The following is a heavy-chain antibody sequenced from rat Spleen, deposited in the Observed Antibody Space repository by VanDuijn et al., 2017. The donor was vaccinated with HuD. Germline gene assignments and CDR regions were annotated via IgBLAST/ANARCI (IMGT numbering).Heavy chain of an antibody. V-gene: IGHV5-7*01. J-gene: IGHJ3*01. CDR3: ARHGYNSHWFVY. CDR2: ISSDGIST. Sequence: EVQLVESDGGLVQPGRSLKLSCAASGFTFSDYYMAWVRQAPAKGLEWVATISSDGISTYYRDSVKGRFTISRDNAQSTLYLQMDSLRSEDTATYYCARHGYNSHWFVYWGQGTLVTVSS. D-gene: IGHD1-9*01. CDR1: GFTFSDYY.